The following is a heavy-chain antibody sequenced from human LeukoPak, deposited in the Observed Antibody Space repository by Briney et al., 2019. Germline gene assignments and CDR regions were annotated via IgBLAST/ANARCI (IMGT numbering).Heavy chain of an antibody. CDR3: ARAAYSYGSSIDY. Sequence: GGSLRLSCAASGFTFSSYGMNWVRQAPGKGLEWVSAISGTGGTTYYADSVKGRFTVSRDNSKNTLYLQMNSLRAEDTALYYCARAAYSYGSSIDYWGQGTLVTVSS. CDR1: GFTFSSYG. D-gene: IGHD5-18*01. J-gene: IGHJ4*02. CDR2: ISGTGGTT. V-gene: IGHV3-23*01.